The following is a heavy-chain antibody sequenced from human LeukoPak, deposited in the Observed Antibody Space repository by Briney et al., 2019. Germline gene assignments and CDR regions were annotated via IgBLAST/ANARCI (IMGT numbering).Heavy chain of an antibody. CDR2: ILYDGSNA. CDR1: GFTFSSYA. CDR3: ARDASSIAACLTFYYFGY. D-gene: IGHD6-6*01. J-gene: IGHJ4*02. V-gene: IGHV3-30-3*01. Sequence: HPGGSLRLFRAASGFTFSSYAMDLVRQAPGKGLGWESVILYDGSNAYDADSVKGRFTNSRDNSKNTLYLQMNSLRAEDTTVYYCARDASSIAACLTFYYFGYWGQGTLVTVSS.